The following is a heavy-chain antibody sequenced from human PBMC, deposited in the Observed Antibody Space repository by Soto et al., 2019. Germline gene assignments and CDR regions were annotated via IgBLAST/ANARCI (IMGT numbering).Heavy chain of an antibody. J-gene: IGHJ6*02. CDR3: ARDRPKARVVPAATGYYGIDV. V-gene: IGHV1-69*05. D-gene: IGHD2-2*01. CDR1: GGTFSSYA. CDR2: IIPIFGTA. Sequence: ASVKVSCKASGGTFSSYAISWVRQAPGQGLEWMGGIIPIFGTANYAQKFQGRVTITTDTSASTAYMELSSLRSDGTAVYYCARDRPKARVVPAATGYYGIDVGGQGTTLTVS.